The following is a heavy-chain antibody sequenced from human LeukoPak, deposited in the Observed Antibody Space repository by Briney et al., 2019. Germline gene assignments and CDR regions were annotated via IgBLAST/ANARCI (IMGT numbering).Heavy chain of an antibody. D-gene: IGHD6-13*01. CDR3: ARRIAPAGRHVDY. CDR1: GFTFDDYG. CDR2: INWNGGST. Sequence: TGGSLRLSSAASGFTFDDYGMSWVRQAPGKGLEWVSGINWNGGSTGYADSVKGRFTISRDNAKNSLYLQRNSLRAEDTAWYSCARRIAPAGRHVDYSGPGTLVTASS. V-gene: IGHV3-20*03. J-gene: IGHJ4*02.